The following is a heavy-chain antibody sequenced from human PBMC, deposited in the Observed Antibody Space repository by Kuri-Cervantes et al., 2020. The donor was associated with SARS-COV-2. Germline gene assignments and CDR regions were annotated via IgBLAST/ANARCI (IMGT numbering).Heavy chain of an antibody. CDR1: GFRFTTYW. Sequence: KVSCKGSGFRFTTYWIGWVRQMPGKGLEWMAIIYPTDSDTRYSPSFQGQVTISADKSISTAYLQWSSLTASDSAMYYCSRTRGGYYTDAFDLWGQGTMVTVSS. CDR3: SRTRGGYYTDAFDL. CDR2: IYPTDSDT. J-gene: IGHJ3*01. V-gene: IGHV5-51*01. D-gene: IGHD1-26*01.